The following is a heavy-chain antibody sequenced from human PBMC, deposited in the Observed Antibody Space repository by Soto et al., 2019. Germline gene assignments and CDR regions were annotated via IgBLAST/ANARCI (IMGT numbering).Heavy chain of an antibody. CDR1: GITFSNHA. CDR2: ISGSGFST. D-gene: IGHD1-26*01. CDR3: AKGGGLQPFDY. V-gene: IGHV3-23*01. Sequence: GSLRLSCAASGITFSNHAMSWVRQAPWKGLEWVSAISGSGFSTYYADSAKGRFTISRDNSKNTLYVLMNSLRAEDTAVYYCAKGGGLQPFDYWGQGT. J-gene: IGHJ4*02.